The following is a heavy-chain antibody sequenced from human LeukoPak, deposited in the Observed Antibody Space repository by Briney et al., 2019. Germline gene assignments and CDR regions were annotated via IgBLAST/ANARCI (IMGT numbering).Heavy chain of an antibody. Sequence: PSETLSLTCAVSGASISGSGYYWSWIRQPPGKGLEWIGEINHSGSTNYNPSLKSRVTISVDTSKNQFSLKLSSVTAADTAVYYCARMPSAYSGWYDLPIDAFDIWGQGTMVTVSS. D-gene: IGHD6-19*01. V-gene: IGHV4-34*01. CDR3: ARMPSAYSGWYDLPIDAFDI. CDR2: INHSGST. CDR1: GASISGSGYY. J-gene: IGHJ3*02.